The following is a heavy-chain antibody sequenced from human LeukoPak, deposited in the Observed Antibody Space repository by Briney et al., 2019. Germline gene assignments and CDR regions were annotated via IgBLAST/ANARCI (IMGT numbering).Heavy chain of an antibody. V-gene: IGHV3-30-3*01. J-gene: IGHJ5*01. Sequence: PGGSLRLSCAAPGLSFSNYAMNWVRRAPGKGLEWVAVISSDGSNKFYADSVKGRFTVSRDNSKNTLFLQINSLRVEDTAVYYCARDNDPDYTSSPGWFDSWGQGTQVTVSS. CDR1: GLSFSNYA. D-gene: IGHD2-2*02. CDR3: ARDNDPDYTSSPGWFDS. CDR2: ISSDGSNK.